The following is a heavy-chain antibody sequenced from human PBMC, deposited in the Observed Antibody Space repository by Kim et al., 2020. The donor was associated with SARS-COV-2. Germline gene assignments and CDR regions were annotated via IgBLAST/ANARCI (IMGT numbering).Heavy chain of an antibody. CDR1: GFTFSTYS. V-gene: IGHV3-48*02. CDR2: ITGTDNNI. CDR3: ARSSINIVRGVTLGQYYYYYYYAMDV. D-gene: IGHD3-10*02. Sequence: GGSLRLSCAASGFTFSTYSMNWVRQPPGKGLEWVSYITGTDNNIYYADSVKGRFTISRDNAKNSLFLEMNSLRDEDTAVYYCARSSINIVRGVTLGQYYYYYYYAMDVWGQGTTVTVSS. J-gene: IGHJ6*02.